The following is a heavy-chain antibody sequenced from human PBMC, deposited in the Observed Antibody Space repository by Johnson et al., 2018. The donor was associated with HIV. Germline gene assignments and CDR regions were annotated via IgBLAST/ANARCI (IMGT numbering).Heavy chain of an antibody. CDR2: ISYDGSNK. CDR1: GFTFSSYA. V-gene: IGHV3-30*04. D-gene: IGHD2-21*01. Sequence: QMQLVESGGGVVQPGRSLRLSCAASGFTFSSYAMHWVRQAPGKGLEWVAVISYDGSNKYYADSVKGRFTISRDNSKNTLYLQMNSLRAEDTAVYYCAKDVAVRDDAFDIWGQVTMVTVSS. J-gene: IGHJ3*02. CDR3: AKDVAVRDDAFDI.